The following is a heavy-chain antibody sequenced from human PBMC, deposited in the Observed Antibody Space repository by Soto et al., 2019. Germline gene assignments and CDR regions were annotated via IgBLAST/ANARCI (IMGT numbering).Heavy chain of an antibody. CDR1: GYTFTSYD. CDR2: MNPNSGNT. CDR3: ARASSSSRGDDAFDI. J-gene: IGHJ3*02. Sequence: GASVNVSCKASGYTFTSYDINWVRQATGQGLEWMGWMNPNSGNTGYAQKFQGRVTMTRNTSISTAYMELSSLRSEDTAVYYCARASSSSRGDDAFDIWGQGTMVTVSS. V-gene: IGHV1-8*01. D-gene: IGHD6-6*01.